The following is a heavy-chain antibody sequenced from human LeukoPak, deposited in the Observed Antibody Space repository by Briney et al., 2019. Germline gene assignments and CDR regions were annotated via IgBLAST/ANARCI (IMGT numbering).Heavy chain of an antibody. J-gene: IGHJ4*02. Sequence: TSETLSLTCTVSGGSISRYYWSWIRQTPGGGQEWIGYIYYSGSTYYNPSLKSRVTISVDTSKNQCSLKLSSVTAADTAVYYCARHGVGDPGNAFVYWGQGTLVTVSS. CDR2: IYYSGST. D-gene: IGHD1-26*01. V-gene: IGHV4-59*08. CDR1: GGSISRYY. CDR3: ARHGVGDPGNAFVY.